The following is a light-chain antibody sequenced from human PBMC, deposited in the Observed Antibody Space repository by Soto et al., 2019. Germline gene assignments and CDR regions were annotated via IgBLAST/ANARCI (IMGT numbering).Light chain of an antibody. J-gene: IGKJ1*01. Sequence: EIVMTQSPATLSVSPGERATLSCRASQSVSSNFAWYQQKPGQAPRLLIYGASTRATGIPARFSGSGSGTELTLTISSLQSEDCAVYYCQQYNNWPPWTFGQGTKVEIK. CDR1: QSVSSN. CDR3: QQYNNWPPWT. V-gene: IGKV3-15*01. CDR2: GAS.